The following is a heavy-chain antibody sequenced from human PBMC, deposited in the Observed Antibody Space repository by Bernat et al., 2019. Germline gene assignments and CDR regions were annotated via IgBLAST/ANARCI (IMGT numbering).Heavy chain of an antibody. CDR2: IKQDGSEK. CDR1: GFTFSTYW. CDR3: ARTYNSSSGKVNDF. V-gene: IGHV3-7*03. J-gene: IGHJ4*02. Sequence: EVQLVESGGGLVQPGESLKLSCAASGFTFSTYWMTWVRQAPGKGLEWVANIKQDGSEKYYVDSVKGRFTISRDNAKNSLFLQMNSLRAEDTAVYYCARTYNSSSGKVNDFWGQGTLVTVSS. D-gene: IGHD6-6*01.